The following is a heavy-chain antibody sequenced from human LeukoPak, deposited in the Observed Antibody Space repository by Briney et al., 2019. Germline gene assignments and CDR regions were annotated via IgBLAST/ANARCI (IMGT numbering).Heavy chain of an antibody. J-gene: IGHJ3*02. D-gene: IGHD1-26*01. CDR2: IYYSGST. CDR1: GRSMSSYY. CDR3: ARDPLGYDAFDI. Sequence: SETLSLTCTVSGRSMSSYYWSWIRQPPGKGLEWIRYIYYSGSTNYNPSLKSRVTISVDTSKNQFSLKLSSVTAADTAVYYCARDPLGYDAFDIWGQGTMVTVSS. V-gene: IGHV4-59*01.